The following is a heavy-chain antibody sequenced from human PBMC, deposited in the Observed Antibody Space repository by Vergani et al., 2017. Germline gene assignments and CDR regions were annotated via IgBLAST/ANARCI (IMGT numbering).Heavy chain of an antibody. CDR3: ANWAPGNYPLDY. CDR1: GFTFSSYA. CDR2: IGGSSSST. Sequence: EVQLLESGGGLVQPGGSLRLSCAASGFTFSSYAMSWVRQAPGKGLEWVSTIGGSSSSTTYADSGRGRFSISRDNSKNTLYLQMNSLTAEDTAVYHCANWAPGNYPLDYWGQGTLVTVSS. J-gene: IGHJ4*02. D-gene: IGHD3-10*01. V-gene: IGHV3-23*01.